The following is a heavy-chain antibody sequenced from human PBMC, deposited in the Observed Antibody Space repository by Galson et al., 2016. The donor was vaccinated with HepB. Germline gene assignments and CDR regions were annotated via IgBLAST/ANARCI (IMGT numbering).Heavy chain of an antibody. CDR1: GFTFTSYT. CDR2: ISSSTIYI. D-gene: IGHD3-3*01. Sequence: SLRLSCAASGFTFTSYTMNWVRQAPGKGLEWVSSISSSTIYIYYADSVKGRFTISRDNAKNSLYLQMNNLRDEDTAVYYCATDRRSIFGAVTEYFQHWGQGTLVTVSS. J-gene: IGHJ1*01. CDR3: ATDRRSIFGAVTEYFQH. V-gene: IGHV3-21*01.